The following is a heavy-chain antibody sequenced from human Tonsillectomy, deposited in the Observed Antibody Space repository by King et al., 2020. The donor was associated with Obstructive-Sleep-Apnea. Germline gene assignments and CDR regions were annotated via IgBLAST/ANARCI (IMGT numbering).Heavy chain of an antibody. V-gene: IGHV4-39*07. Sequence: QLQESGPGLVKPSETLSLTCTVSGGSISSSGYYWGWIRQPPGKGLEWIGSIYYSGSTYYNPSLKSRVTISVDTSKNQFSLKLSSVTAADTAVYYCARERMSSSGFDYWGQGTLVTVSS. D-gene: IGHD6-19*01. CDR1: GGSISSSGYY. CDR2: IYYSGST. CDR3: ARERMSSSGFDY. J-gene: IGHJ4*02.